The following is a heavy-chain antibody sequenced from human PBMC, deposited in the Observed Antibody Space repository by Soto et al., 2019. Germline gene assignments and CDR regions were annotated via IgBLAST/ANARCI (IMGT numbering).Heavy chain of an antibody. CDR1: GGSISSSSYY. CDR2: IYYSGAT. Sequence: SETLSLTCTVSGGSISSSSYYWGWIRQPPGKGLEWIGSIYYSGATNYNPSLKSRVTMSADTSKNQFSLKLNSVTAADTAVYYCARMNYYDTSGYPFDYWGQGMMVTVSS. V-gene: IGHV4-39*07. J-gene: IGHJ4*02. D-gene: IGHD3-22*01. CDR3: ARMNYYDTSGYPFDY.